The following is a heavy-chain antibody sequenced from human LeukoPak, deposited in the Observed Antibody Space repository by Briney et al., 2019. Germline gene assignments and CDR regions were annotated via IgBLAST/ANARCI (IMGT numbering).Heavy chain of an antibody. CDR3: ARDWGSSSSDY. V-gene: IGHV3-21*01. J-gene: IGHJ4*02. D-gene: IGHD6-6*01. CDR2: ISSSSYI. Sequence: GGSLRLSCAASGFTFSSYSMNWVRQAPGKGLEWVLSISSSSYIYYADSVKGRFTISRDNAKNSLYLQMNSLRAEDTAVYYCARDWGSSSSDYWGQGTLVTVSS. CDR1: GFTFSSYS.